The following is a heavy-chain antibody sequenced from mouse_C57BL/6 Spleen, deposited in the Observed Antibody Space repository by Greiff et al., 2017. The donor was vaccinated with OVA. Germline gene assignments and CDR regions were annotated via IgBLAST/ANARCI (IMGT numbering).Heavy chain of an antibody. V-gene: IGHV1-66*01. CDR3: ARPYEYDYAMDY. J-gene: IGHJ4*01. Sequence: QVQLKESGPELVKPGASVKISCKASGYSFTSYYIHWVKQRPGQGLEWIGWIYPGSGNTKYNEKFKGKATLTADTSSSTAYMQLSSLTSEDSAVYYCARPYEYDYAMDYWGQGTSVTVSS. D-gene: IGHD2-4*01. CDR1: GYSFTSYY. CDR2: IYPGSGNT.